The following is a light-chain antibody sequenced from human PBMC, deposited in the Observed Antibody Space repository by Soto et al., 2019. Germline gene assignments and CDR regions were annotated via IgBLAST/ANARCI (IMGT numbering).Light chain of an antibody. CDR2: GNS. Sequence: QSVLTQPPSVSGAPGQRVTISCTGSSSNIGAGYDVHWYQHLPGTAPKLLIYGNSNRPSGVPDRFSGSKSGTSASLAITGLQAEDDDDYYYQSYDSSLSGYVFGTGTKLPVL. J-gene: IGLJ1*01. V-gene: IGLV1-40*01. CDR3: QSYDSSLSGYV. CDR1: SSNIGAGYD.